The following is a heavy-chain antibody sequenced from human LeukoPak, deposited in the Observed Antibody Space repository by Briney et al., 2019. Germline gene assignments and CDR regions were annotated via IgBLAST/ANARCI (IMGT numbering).Heavy chain of an antibody. CDR1: GGSFSGYY. CDR2: INHSGST. V-gene: IGHV4-34*01. CDR3: ARDPRYSSSWYWAFDI. D-gene: IGHD6-13*01. Sequence: SETLSLTCAVYGGSFSGYYWSWIRQPPGKGLEWIGEINHSGSTNYNPSLKSRVTISVDTSKNQFSLKLSSVTAADTAVYYCARDPRYSSSWYWAFDIWGQGTMVTVSS. J-gene: IGHJ3*02.